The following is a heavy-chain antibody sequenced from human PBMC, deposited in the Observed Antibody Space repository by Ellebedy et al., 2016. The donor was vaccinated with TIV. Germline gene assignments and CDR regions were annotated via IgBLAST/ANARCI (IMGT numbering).Heavy chain of an antibody. J-gene: IGHJ4*02. D-gene: IGHD3-9*01. CDR2: ISYDGIDK. V-gene: IGHV3-30*18. CDR3: AKGNDILTGSPFDY. CDR1: GFTFSSYG. Sequence: GESLKISCAASGFTFSSYGMHWVRQAPGKGLEWVTVISYDGIDKYYADSVKGRFTISRDNSKNTLYLQMNSLRAEDTAVYYCAKGNDILTGSPFDYWGQGTLVTVSS.